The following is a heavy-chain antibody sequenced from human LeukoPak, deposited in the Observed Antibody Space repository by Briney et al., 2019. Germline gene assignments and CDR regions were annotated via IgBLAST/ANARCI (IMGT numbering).Heavy chain of an antibody. CDR1: GYTFTGYY. V-gene: IGHV1-2*02. Sequence: ASVKVSCKASGYTFTGYYMHWVRQAPGQGLEWMGWINPNSGGTNYAQKFQGRVTMTRDTSISTAYMELSRLRSDDTAVYYCARDLGYSGYRHFDYWGQGTLVTVSS. CDR3: ARDLGYSGYRHFDY. J-gene: IGHJ4*02. D-gene: IGHD5-12*01. CDR2: INPNSGGT.